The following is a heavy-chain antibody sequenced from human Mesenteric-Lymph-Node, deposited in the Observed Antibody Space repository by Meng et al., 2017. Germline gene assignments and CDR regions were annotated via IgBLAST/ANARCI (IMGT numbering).Heavy chain of an antibody. V-gene: IGHV4-34*01. Sequence: GSLRLSCAVYGGSFSGYYWSWIRQPPGKGLEWIGSIYHSGSTYYNPSLKSRVTISVDTSKNQFSLKLSSVTAADTAVYYCARDPKYSSSWFDAFDIWGQGTMVTVSS. CDR3: ARDPKYSSSWFDAFDI. J-gene: IGHJ3*02. CDR1: GGSFSGYY. D-gene: IGHD6-13*01. CDR2: IYHSGST.